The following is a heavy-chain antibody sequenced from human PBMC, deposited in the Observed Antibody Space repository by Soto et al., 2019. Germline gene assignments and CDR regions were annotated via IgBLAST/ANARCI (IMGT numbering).Heavy chain of an antibody. Sequence: QVQLVESGGGVVQPGRSLRLSCAASGFTFRNYAMHWVRQAPGKGLEWVAVISYDGSNKYYADSVKGRFTISRDNSKNTLYLQMNSLRAEDTAVYYCARAHDSSGYYMFGIGYWGQGTRVTVSS. CDR3: ARAHDSSGYYMFGIGY. J-gene: IGHJ4*02. V-gene: IGHV3-30-3*01. CDR2: ISYDGSNK. D-gene: IGHD3-22*01. CDR1: GFTFRNYA.